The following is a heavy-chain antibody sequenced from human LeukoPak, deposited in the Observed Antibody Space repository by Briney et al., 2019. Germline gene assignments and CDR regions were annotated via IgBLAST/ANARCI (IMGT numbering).Heavy chain of an antibody. CDR2: IQTDGST. Sequence: GGSLRLSCAASGFTFTNFWMNWVRQTPGKGLMWVSRIQTDGSTRYAESVKGRFTISRDNAKNTVYLQMSTLSAEDTAIYYCARGLHWNDFNWFDSWGQGTLVTVSS. CDR3: ARGLHWNDFNWFDS. V-gene: IGHV3-74*01. J-gene: IGHJ5*01. CDR1: GFTFTNFW. D-gene: IGHD1-1*01.